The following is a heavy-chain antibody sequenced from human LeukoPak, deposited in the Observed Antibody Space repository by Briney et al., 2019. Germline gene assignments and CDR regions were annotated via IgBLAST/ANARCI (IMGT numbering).Heavy chain of an antibody. D-gene: IGHD1-1*01. J-gene: IGHJ4*02. CDR3: GRLSLEVRAIDY. CDR2: IYHSGST. V-gene: IGHV4-30-2*01. CDR1: GGSISSGGYS. Sequence: PSETLSLTCAVSGGSISSGGYSWSWIRQPPGNGLEWIGYIYHSGSTYYNPSLKSRVTISVDRSKNQFSLKLSSVTAADTATYYCGRLSLEVRAIDYWGQGTLVTVSS.